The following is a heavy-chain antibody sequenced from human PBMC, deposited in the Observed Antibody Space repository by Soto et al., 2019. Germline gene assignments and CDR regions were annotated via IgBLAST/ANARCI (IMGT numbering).Heavy chain of an antibody. CDR3: AKDHDEDFGYDLDYFDS. D-gene: IGHD5-12*01. CDR2: ISWSSVTF. Sequence: EVQLVESGGGLVQPGSSLRLSCAASGFNFNDFAMHWVRQAPGKGLEWVSGISWSSVTFDYADSVKGRFTISRDNAKNSLYLQMNRLRAEDTAFYYCAKDHDEDFGYDLDYFDSWGQGTLVTVSS. J-gene: IGHJ4*02. V-gene: IGHV3-9*01. CDR1: GFNFNDFA.